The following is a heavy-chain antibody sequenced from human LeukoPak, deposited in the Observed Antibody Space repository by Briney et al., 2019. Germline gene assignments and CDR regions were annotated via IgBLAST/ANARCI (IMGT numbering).Heavy chain of an antibody. CDR3: AREEVTTGLFDY. CDR1: GLTFSSFC. D-gene: IGHD1/OR15-1a*01. Sequence: PGRSLRLSCAASGLTFSSFCTNWVRQPPRKGLEWVSSMSSSSSYTYYADSVKGRFTISRDNAKNSLYLQMNSLRAEDTAVYYCAREEVTTGLFDYWGQGTLVTVSS. V-gene: IGHV3-21*01. J-gene: IGHJ4*02. CDR2: MSSSSSYT.